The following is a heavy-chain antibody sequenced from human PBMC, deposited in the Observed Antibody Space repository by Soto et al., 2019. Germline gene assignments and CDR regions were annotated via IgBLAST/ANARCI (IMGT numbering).Heavy chain of an antibody. J-gene: IGHJ3*02. CDR1: GFTFSSYA. D-gene: IGHD1-26*01. Sequence: GGSLRLSCAASGFTFSSYAMSWVRQAPGKGLEWVSAISGSGGSTYYADSVKGRFTISRDNSKNTLYLQMNSLRAEDTAVYYCAKDGVGATSGEDAFDIRVQGTMVTVSS. CDR3: AKDGVGATSGEDAFDI. V-gene: IGHV3-23*01. CDR2: ISGSGGST.